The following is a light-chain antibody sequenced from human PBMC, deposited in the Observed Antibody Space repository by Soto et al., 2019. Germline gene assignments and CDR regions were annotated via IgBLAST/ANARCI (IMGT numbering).Light chain of an antibody. V-gene: IGKV3-20*01. Sequence: EIVLTQSPGTLSLSPGERATLSCRASQSVSSSYLAWYQQKPGQAPRLLIYGASSRATGIPHRFSGSGSGTDSTLTISRLEPEDFAVYYCQQYGSSPWFTFDPGTKVDIK. CDR2: GAS. CDR1: QSVSSSY. J-gene: IGKJ3*01. CDR3: QQYGSSPWFT.